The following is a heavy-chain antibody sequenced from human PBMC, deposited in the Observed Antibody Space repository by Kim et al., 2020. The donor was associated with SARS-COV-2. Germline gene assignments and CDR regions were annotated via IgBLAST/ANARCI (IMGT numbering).Heavy chain of an antibody. CDR1: GFTFSSYG. D-gene: IGHD3-22*01. V-gene: IGHV3-30*18. CDR2: ISYDGSNK. CDR3: AKDYYDSSGWVLFDY. Sequence: GGSLRLSCAASGFTFSSYGMHWVRQAPGKGLEWVAVISYDGSNKYYADSVKGRFTISRDNSKNTLYLQMNSLRAEDTAVYYCAKDYYDSSGWVLFDYWG. J-gene: IGHJ4*01.